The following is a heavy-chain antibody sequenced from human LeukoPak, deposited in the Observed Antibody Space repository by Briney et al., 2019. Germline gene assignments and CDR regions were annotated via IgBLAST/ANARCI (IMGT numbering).Heavy chain of an antibody. Sequence: GGSLTLSCAASGFTFSIYAMNWVRQAAGKGLGWVSGILGSGGNTYYADSVKGRFTISRDNSRNTLYLQINRLRAEDTAIYYCAKGVRWGRLAGADDFDYWGQGALVTVSS. CDR3: AKGVRWGRLAGADDFDY. D-gene: IGHD7-27*01. J-gene: IGHJ4*02. CDR1: GFTFSIYA. CDR2: ILGSGGNT. V-gene: IGHV3-23*01.